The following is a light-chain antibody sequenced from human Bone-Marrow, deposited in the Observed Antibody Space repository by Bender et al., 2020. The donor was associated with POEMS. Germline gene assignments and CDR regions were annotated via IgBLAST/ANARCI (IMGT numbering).Light chain of an antibody. V-gene: IGLV2-14*02. CDR2: GYN. Sequence: QSALTQPASVSASPGQSITISCTGTMNDVGHYDLVSWYQQHPGKAPKLLIYGYNNRPSGVPDRFSGSKSGTSASLAITGLQAEDEGDYYCQSYDNSLGGWVFGGGTKLTVL. J-gene: IGLJ3*02. CDR1: MNDVGHYDL. CDR3: QSYDNSLGGWV.